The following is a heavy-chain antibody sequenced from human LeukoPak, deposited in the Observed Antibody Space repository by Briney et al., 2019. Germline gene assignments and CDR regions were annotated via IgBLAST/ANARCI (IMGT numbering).Heavy chain of an antibody. V-gene: IGHV3-30*02. J-gene: IGHJ4*02. CDR1: GFTFSSYG. D-gene: IGHD3-10*01. Sequence: GGSLTLSCAASGFTFSSYGMHWVRQAPGKGLEWVAFIRNDGSNKYYAYSVKGRFTISRDNSKNTLYLQMNSLRAEDTAVYYCAKRGVGNFFDYWGQGTLVTVSS. CDR3: AKRGVGNFFDY. CDR2: IRNDGSNK.